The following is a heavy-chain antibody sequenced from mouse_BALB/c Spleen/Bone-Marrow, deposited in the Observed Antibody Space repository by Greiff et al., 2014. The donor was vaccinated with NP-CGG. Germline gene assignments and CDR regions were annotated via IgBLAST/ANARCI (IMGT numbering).Heavy chain of an antibody. D-gene: IGHD2-4*01. CDR1: GYTFTSYW. J-gene: IGHJ3*01. V-gene: IGHV1-4*01. CDR3: ERPATMIFAY. Sequence: VQLQQSGAELATPGASVKMSCKASGYTFTSYWMHWVKQRPGQGLEWIGYINPSTGYTEYNQKFTDQAPLTADKSSSTAYMQLSSLTSEDSAVYYCERPATMIFAYWGQGTLVTVSA. CDR2: INPSTGYT.